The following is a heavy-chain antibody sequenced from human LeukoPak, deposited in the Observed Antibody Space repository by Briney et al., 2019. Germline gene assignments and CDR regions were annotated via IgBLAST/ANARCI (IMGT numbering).Heavy chain of an antibody. Sequence: GESLKISCKGSGYSFTSYWIGWVRQMPGKGLEWMGIIYPGDSDTRYSPSSQGQVTISADKSISTAYLQWSSLKASDTAMYYCARYCSYGRIGYYFDYWGQGTLVTVSS. CDR3: ARYCSYGRIGYYFDY. D-gene: IGHD5-18*01. J-gene: IGHJ4*02. CDR1: GYSFTSYW. CDR2: IYPGDSDT. V-gene: IGHV5-51*01.